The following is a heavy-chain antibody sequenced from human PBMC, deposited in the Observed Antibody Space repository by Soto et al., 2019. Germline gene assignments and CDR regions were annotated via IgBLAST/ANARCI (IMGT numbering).Heavy chain of an antibody. J-gene: IGHJ4*02. Sequence: GGSLRLSCAASGFTFDDYAMHWVRQAPGKGLEWVSGISWNSGSIGYADSVKGRFTISRDNAKNSLYLQMNSLRAEDTALYYCAKDMGVDYGDGIFDYWGQGTLVTVSS. V-gene: IGHV3-9*01. CDR2: ISWNSGSI. CDR1: GFTFDDYA. D-gene: IGHD4-17*01. CDR3: AKDMGVDYGDGIFDY.